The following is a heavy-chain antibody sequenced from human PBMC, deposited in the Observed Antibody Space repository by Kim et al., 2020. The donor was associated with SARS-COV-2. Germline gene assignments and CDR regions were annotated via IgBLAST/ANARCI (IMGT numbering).Heavy chain of an antibody. J-gene: IGHJ2*01. D-gene: IGHD6-13*01. CDR2: INHSGST. CDR3: ARGHGRVNYPHSTSWY. V-gene: IGHV4-34*01. Sequence: SETLSLTCAAYGGSFSGYYWSWIRQPPGKGLEWIGEINHSGSTNYNPSLKSRVTISVDTSKNQFSLKLSSVTAADTAVYYCARGHGRVNYPHSTSWY. CDR1: GGSFSGYY.